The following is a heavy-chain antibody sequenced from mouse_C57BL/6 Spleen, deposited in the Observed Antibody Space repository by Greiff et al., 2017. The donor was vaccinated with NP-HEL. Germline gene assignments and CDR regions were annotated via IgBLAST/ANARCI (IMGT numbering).Heavy chain of an antibody. Sequence: EVQLVESGPELVKPGASVKLSCKASGYTFTDYYMNWVKQSPGQGLEWIGVIDPKYGHTSYNQKFKGKATLTVDQSSSTAYMQLNSLTSEDSAVYYCARKSDDYGAMEYWGQGTSVTVSS. D-gene: IGHD2-4*01. J-gene: IGHJ4*01. V-gene: IGHV1-39*01. CDR3: ARKSDDYGAMEY. CDR1: GYTFTDYY. CDR2: IDPKYGHT.